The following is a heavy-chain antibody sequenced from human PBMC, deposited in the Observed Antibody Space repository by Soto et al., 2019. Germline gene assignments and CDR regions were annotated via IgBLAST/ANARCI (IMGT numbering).Heavy chain of an antibody. J-gene: IGHJ6*02. CDR1: GFTFSSYA. CDR2: ISGSGGST. D-gene: IGHD3-3*01. CDR3: AKGNYDFWSGQSENSYGMDV. V-gene: IGHV3-23*01. Sequence: GESLKISCAASGFTFSSYAMNWVRQAPGKGLEWVSVISGSGGSTYYADSVKGRFTISRDNSKNTLYLQMNSLRAEDTALYYCAKGNYDFWSGQSENSYGMDVWGQGTTVTVSS.